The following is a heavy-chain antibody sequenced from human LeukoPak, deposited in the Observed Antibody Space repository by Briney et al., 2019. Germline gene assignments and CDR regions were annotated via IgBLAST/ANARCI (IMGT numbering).Heavy chain of an antibody. V-gene: IGHV1-2*02. J-gene: IGHJ3*02. Sequence: ASVKVSCKASGYTFTGYYMHWVRQAPRQGLEGMGWINPNSGGTNYAQKFQGRVTMTRDTSISTAYMELSRLRSDDTAVYYCARVLNAFPAADDGNAFDIWGQGTMVTVSS. CDR1: GYTFTGYY. D-gene: IGHD3-3*02. CDR2: INPNSGGT. CDR3: ARVLNAFPAADDGNAFDI.